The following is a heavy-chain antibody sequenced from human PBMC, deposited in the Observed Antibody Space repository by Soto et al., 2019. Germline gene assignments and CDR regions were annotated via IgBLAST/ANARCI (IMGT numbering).Heavy chain of an antibody. Sequence: QVQLVQSGAEVKKPGSSVKVSCKASGGTFNNYAVTWVRQAPGQGLEWMGGIIPIIGTPNYAQKFQGRVTITADESTSTAYMELSSLRSEDTAVYYCASSYGTSWYGDYWGKGTLVTVSS. V-gene: IGHV1-69*01. D-gene: IGHD6-13*01. CDR3: ASSYGTSWYGDY. J-gene: IGHJ4*02. CDR1: GGTFNNYA. CDR2: IIPIIGTP.